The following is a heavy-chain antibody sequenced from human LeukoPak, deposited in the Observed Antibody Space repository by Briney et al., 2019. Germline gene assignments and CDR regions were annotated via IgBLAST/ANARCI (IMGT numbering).Heavy chain of an antibody. D-gene: IGHD3-22*01. J-gene: IGHJ6*02. CDR2: ISSSGSTI. Sequence: GGSLRLSCAASGFTFSSYAMNWVRQAPGKGLEWVSYISSSGSTIYYADSVKGRFTISRDNAKNSLYLQMNSLRAEDTAVYYCARDRPGDSSMSYGMDVWGQGTTVTVSS. CDR1: GFTFSSYA. V-gene: IGHV3-48*03. CDR3: ARDRPGDSSMSYGMDV.